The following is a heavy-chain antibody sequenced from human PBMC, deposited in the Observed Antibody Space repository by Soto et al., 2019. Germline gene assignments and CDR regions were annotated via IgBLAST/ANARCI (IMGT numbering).Heavy chain of an antibody. J-gene: IGHJ4*02. CDR3: ARINLWWGEVGY. D-gene: IGHD3-10*01. Sequence: EVQLVESGGGLVQPGGSLRLSCAASGFTFSSYEMNWVRQAPGKGLEWVSYISSSGSTIYYADSVKGRFTISRDNAKNSLYLQMNSLRAEDTAVYYCARINLWWGEVGYWGQGTLVTVSS. CDR1: GFTFSSYE. CDR2: ISSSGSTI. V-gene: IGHV3-48*03.